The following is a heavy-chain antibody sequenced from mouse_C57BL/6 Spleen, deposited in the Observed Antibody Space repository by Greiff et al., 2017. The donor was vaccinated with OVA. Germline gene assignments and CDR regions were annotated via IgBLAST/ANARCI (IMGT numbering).Heavy chain of an antibody. D-gene: IGHD1-3*01. J-gene: IGHJ2*01. V-gene: IGHV1-42*01. Sequence: VQLQQSGPELVKPGASVKISCKASGYSFTGYYMNWVKQSPEKSLEWIGEINPSTGGTTYNQKFKAKATLTVDKSSSTAYMQLKSLTSEDAAVSYCAKVSPYRPGFDYWGQGTTLTVSS. CDR3: AKVSPYRPGFDY. CDR2: INPSTGGT. CDR1: GYSFTGYY.